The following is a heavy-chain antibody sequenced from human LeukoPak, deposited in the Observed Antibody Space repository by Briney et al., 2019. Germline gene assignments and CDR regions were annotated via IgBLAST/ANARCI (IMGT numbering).Heavy chain of an antibody. Sequence: PGGSLRLSCAASGFTFSSYWMHWVRQAPGKGLVWVSRINSDGSSTSYADSVKGRFTISRDNAKNSLYLQMNSLRAEDTAVYYCARGDGDYYYYMDVWGKGTTVTVSS. CDR1: GFTFSSYW. V-gene: IGHV3-74*01. D-gene: IGHD3-16*01. J-gene: IGHJ6*03. CDR3: ARGDGDYYYYMDV. CDR2: INSDGSST.